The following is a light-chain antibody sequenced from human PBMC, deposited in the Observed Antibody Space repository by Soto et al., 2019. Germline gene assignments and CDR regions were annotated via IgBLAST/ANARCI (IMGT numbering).Light chain of an antibody. CDR2: GAS. CDR3: QQYNNWLWT. Sequence: EIVMTQSPATLSLSPGERATLSCRASQSVSGNLAWYQQKPGQAPRLLIYGASTRATGIPARFSGSGSGTEFTLTISSLQSEDFALYYCQQYNNWLWTFGQGTKVEIK. CDR1: QSVSGN. V-gene: IGKV3-15*01. J-gene: IGKJ1*01.